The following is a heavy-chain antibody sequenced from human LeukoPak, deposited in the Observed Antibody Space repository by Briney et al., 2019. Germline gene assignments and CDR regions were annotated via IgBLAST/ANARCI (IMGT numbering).Heavy chain of an antibody. D-gene: IGHD3-9*01. CDR1: GYAFTGYY. V-gene: IGHV1-2*02. J-gene: IGHJ4*02. CDR3: ARSSRYDIWTGYPY. Sequence: ASVKVSCKASGYAFTGYYMHWVRQAPGQGLEWMGWINANSGGTNYAQKFQGRVTMTRDTSISTAYMELSRLRSDDTAVYYCARSSRYDIWTGYPYWGQGTLVTVSP. CDR2: INANSGGT.